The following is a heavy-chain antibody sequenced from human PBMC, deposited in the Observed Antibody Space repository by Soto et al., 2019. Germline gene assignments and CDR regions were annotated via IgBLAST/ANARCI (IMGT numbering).Heavy chain of an antibody. CDR3: ARDGGRHSGGIDY. CDR2: IIPIFGTA. Sequence: QVQLVQSGAEVKKPGSSVKVSCKASGGTFSSYSINWVRQAPGQGLEWMGEIIPIFGTANYAQKFQGRVTMTADASPSTAYMELSSLRSEDTAVYYCARDGGRHSGGIDYWGQGTLVTVSS. CDR1: GGTFSSYS. V-gene: IGHV1-69*01. D-gene: IGHD1-26*01. J-gene: IGHJ4*02.